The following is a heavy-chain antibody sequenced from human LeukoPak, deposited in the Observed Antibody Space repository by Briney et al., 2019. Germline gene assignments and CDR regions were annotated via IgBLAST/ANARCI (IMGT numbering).Heavy chain of an antibody. D-gene: IGHD5-18*01. CDR1: GLTFSNYG. Sequence: ASVKVSCKASGLTFSNYGITWVRQAPGHGLEWVGWISAYDGNTNYAQKFQGRVTMTTDTSTSTAHMELRSLRYDDTAVYYCARGVNSQGTAMVLFDSWGQGSLVTVSA. CDR3: ARGVNSQGTAMVLFDS. V-gene: IGHV1-18*01. CDR2: ISAYDGNT. J-gene: IGHJ4*02.